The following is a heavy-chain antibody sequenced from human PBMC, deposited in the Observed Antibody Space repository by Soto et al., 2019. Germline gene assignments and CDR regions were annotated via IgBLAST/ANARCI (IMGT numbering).Heavy chain of an antibody. V-gene: IGHV4-39*01. D-gene: IGHD3-3*01. J-gene: IGHJ4*02. CDR1: GGSISSSSYY. Sequence: LSLTCTVPGGSISSSSYYWGWIRQPPGKGLEWIGSIYYSGSTYYNPSLKSRVTISVDTSKNQFSLKLSSVTAADTAVYYCASLYYDFWSGLDYWGQGTLVTVSS. CDR3: ASLYYDFWSGLDY. CDR2: IYYSGST.